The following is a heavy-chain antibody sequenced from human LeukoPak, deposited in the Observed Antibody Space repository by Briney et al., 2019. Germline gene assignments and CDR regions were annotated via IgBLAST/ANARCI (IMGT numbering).Heavy chain of an antibody. V-gene: IGHV1-18*01. Sequence: ASVKVSCKASGGTFSSYGISWVRQAPGQGLEWMGWISAYNGNTNYAQKLQGRVTMTTDTSTSTAYMELRSLRSDDTAVYYCARDRLRFLEWSTTGYYYYGMDVWGQGTTVTVSS. J-gene: IGHJ6*02. CDR1: GGTFSSYG. CDR3: ARDRLRFLEWSTTGYYYYGMDV. CDR2: ISAYNGNT. D-gene: IGHD3-3*01.